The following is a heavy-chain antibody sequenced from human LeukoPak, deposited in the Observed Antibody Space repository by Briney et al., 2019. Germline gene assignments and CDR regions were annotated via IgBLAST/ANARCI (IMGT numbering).Heavy chain of an antibody. CDR1: GGTFSSYA. J-gene: IGHJ4*02. CDR2: IIPIFGTA. Sequence: ASVKVSCKASGGTFSSYAISWVRQAPGQGLEWMGGIIPIFGTANYAQKFQGRVTITTDESTSTAYMELSSLRSEDTAVYYCARDSGSSWSFYYFDYWGQGTLVTVSS. V-gene: IGHV1-69*05. CDR3: ARDSGSSWSFYYFDY. D-gene: IGHD6-13*01.